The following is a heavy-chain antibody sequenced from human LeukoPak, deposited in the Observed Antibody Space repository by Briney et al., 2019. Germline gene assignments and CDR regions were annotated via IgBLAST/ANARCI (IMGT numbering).Heavy chain of an antibody. J-gene: IGHJ5*02. Sequence: SETLSLTCTVSGGSFSGYYWSWIRQPPGKGLEWIGEINHSGSTNYNPSLKSRVTISVDTSKNQFSLKLSSVTAADTAVYYCASVVAAAGIFDPWGQGTLVTVSS. CDR2: INHSGST. D-gene: IGHD6-13*01. CDR1: GGSFSGYY. V-gene: IGHV4-34*01. CDR3: ASVVAAAGIFDP.